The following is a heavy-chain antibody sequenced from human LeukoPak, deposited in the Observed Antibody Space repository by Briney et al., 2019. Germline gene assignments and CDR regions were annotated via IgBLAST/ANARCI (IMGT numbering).Heavy chain of an antibody. V-gene: IGHV4-59*01. CDR3: ARWNSGGDY. D-gene: IGHD1/OR15-1a*01. Sequence: SETLSLTCSISGGPISGYHWSWIRQPPGKGLEWIGYIYYSGTSETTNYNPSLKSRVTISVHTSKNQFSLDLSSVTAADTAVYYCARWNSGGDYWGQGTLVTVSS. CDR1: GGPISGYH. J-gene: IGHJ4*02. CDR2: IYYSGTSETT.